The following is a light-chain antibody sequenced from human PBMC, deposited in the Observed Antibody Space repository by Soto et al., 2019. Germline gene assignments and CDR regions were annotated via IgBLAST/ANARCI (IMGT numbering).Light chain of an antibody. V-gene: IGLV2-18*02. J-gene: IGLJ2*01. Sequence: QSVLTQRPSVSGSPGQSVTISCTGTSSDVGSYNHDSWYQQPPGTAPKLMIYDVSNRPSGVPDRFSGSKSGNTASLTISGLQAEDEADYYCSSYTGSSTLVVFGGGTKLTVL. CDR3: SSYTGSSTLVV. CDR2: DVS. CDR1: SSDVGSYNH.